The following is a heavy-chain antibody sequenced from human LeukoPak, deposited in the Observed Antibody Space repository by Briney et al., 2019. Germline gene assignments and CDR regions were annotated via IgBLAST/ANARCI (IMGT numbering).Heavy chain of an antibody. CDR1: GFTFSSYS. V-gene: IGHV3-21*01. CDR3: ARDRRYCSSTSCLLDAFDI. Sequence: GGSLRLSCAASGFTFSSYSMNWVRQAPGKGLEWVSSISSSSSYIYYADSVKGRFTISRDNAKNSLYLQMNSLRAEDTAVYYCARDRRYCSSTSCLLDAFDIWGQGTMVTVSS. CDR2: ISSSSSYI. J-gene: IGHJ3*02. D-gene: IGHD2-2*01.